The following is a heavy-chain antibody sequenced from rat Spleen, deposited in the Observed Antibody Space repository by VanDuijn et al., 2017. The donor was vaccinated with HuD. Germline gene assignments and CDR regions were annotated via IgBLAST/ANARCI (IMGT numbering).Heavy chain of an antibody. CDR1: GFSLNNYG. Sequence: QVQLKESGPGLVKPSLTLSLTCTVSGFSLNNYGVIWVRQPPGEGLEWMGVIWSTGGTWYNSALKSRLSISKDTSKSQVFLKMNSLQTEDTANYFCARHLDSGGYFDYWGQGVMVTVSS. J-gene: IGHJ2*01. V-gene: IGHV2-41*01. CDR3: ARHLDSGGYFDY. CDR2: IWSTGGT. D-gene: IGHD1-11*01.